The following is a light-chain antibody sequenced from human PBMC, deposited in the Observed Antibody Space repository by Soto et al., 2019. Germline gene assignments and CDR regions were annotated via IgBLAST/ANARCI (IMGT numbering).Light chain of an antibody. CDR3: QQYKNWPPWT. CDR2: GAS. Sequence: EIVMTQSPATLSVSPGARAPLSCSASQTVSDNLAWYQQQPGQAPRLLIYGASTRATGIPARFSGSGSGTEFTLTISSLQSEDFAVYYCQQYKNWPPWTFGQGTKVDIK. CDR1: QTVSDN. V-gene: IGKV3-15*01. J-gene: IGKJ1*01.